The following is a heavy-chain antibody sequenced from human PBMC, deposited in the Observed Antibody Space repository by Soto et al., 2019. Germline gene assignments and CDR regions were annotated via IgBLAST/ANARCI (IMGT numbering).Heavy chain of an antibody. CDR3: VRDLGRPGYSSSWYYFDY. V-gene: IGHV3-74*01. CDR1: GFTFSSYW. J-gene: IGHJ4*02. Sequence: GGSLRLSCAASGFTFSSYWMHWVRQAPGKGLVWVSHINSDGSSTSYADSVKGRFTISRDNAKNTLYLQMNSLRAEDTAVYYCVRDLGRPGYSSSWYYFDYWGQGTQVTVSS. D-gene: IGHD6-13*01. CDR2: INSDGSST.